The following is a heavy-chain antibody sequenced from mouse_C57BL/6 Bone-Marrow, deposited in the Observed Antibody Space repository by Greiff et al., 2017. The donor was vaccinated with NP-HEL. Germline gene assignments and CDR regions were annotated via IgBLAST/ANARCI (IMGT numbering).Heavy chain of an antibody. V-gene: IGHV5-17*01. Sequence: EVKLMESGGGLVKPGGSLKLSCAASGFTFSDYGMHWVRQAPEKGLEWVAYISSGSSTIYYADTVKGRFTISRDNAKNTLFLQMTSLRSEDTAMYYCARRDLLWLRRTLYAMDYWGQGTSVTVSS. CDR2: ISSGSSTI. J-gene: IGHJ4*01. D-gene: IGHD2-2*01. CDR1: GFTFSDYG. CDR3: ARRDLLWLRRTLYAMDY.